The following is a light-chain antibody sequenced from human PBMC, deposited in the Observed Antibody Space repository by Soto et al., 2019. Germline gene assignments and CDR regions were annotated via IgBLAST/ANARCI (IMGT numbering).Light chain of an antibody. V-gene: IGKV1-5*03. CDR2: KAS. CDR1: QSISSW. Sequence: IQMTQSPSSLSASVGDRVTITCRASQSISSWLAWYQQKPGKAPKLLIYKASSLESGVPSRFSGSGSGTEFTLTISSLQPDDFATYYCQQYNGYPRTFGQGTKVDIK. J-gene: IGKJ1*01. CDR3: QQYNGYPRT.